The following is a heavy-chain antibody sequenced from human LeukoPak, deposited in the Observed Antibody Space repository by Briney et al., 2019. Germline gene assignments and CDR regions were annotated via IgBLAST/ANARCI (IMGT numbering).Heavy chain of an antibody. D-gene: IGHD3-9*01. Sequence: SETLSLTCTVSGGSISSSSYYWGWIRQPPGKGLEWIGSIYYSGSPYYNPSLKSRDSISVDTSKNQFSLKLSSVTAADTAVYYCARGENILTGYTFDYWGQGTLVTVSS. J-gene: IGHJ4*02. CDR3: ARGENILTGYTFDY. CDR2: IYYSGSP. V-gene: IGHV4-39*01. CDR1: GGSISSSSYY.